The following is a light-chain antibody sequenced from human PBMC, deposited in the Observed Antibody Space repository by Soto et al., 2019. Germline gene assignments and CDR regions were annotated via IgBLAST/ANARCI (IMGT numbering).Light chain of an antibody. V-gene: IGKV1-12*01. CDR3: QQGSPFPT. J-gene: IGKJ1*01. CDR1: QGIGSW. CDR2: SAS. Sequence: DIQMTQSPSFVSASVGDRVSITCRASQGIGSWLAWYQQKQGTAPKLLIYSASSLQSGVPSRFRGSGSGTDFALTISSLQPEDFATYYCQQGSPFPTFGQGTKVEVK.